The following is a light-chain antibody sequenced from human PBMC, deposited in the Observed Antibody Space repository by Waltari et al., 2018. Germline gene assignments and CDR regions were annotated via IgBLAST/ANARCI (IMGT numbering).Light chain of an antibody. CDR3: QQRSNWTPHT. CDR2: DAS. V-gene: IGKV3-11*01. J-gene: IGKJ2*01. CDR1: QSVGTY. Sequence: EIVLTQSPATLSLSPGETATLSCRASQSVGTYLAWYQQKPGQVPRLRIYDASTRATGIPARFRGRGYGTDFTLTISNLEAEDFAVYYCQQRSNWTPHTFGQGARLEIK.